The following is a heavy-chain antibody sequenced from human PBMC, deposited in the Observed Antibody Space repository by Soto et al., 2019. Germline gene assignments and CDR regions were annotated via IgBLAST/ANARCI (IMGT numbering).Heavy chain of an antibody. CDR1: GYSFAGHW. Sequence: GESLKISCQGSGYSFAGHWISWVRQMPGKGLDWMGRIDPSDSYTNYSPSFEGHVTMSAXXXVXXXYXQXXGLXASDTAIYFCARLKVGATSDYWGQGTLVTVSS. J-gene: IGHJ4*02. D-gene: IGHD1-26*01. CDR2: IDPSDSYT. CDR3: ARLKVGATSDY. V-gene: IGHV5-10-1*01.